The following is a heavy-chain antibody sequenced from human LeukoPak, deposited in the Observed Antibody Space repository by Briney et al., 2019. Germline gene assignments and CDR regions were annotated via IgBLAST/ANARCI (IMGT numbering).Heavy chain of an antibody. CDR2: IKPDGSEK. CDR3: ARYYGVYGLYGMDV. CDR1: GFSFNNYA. D-gene: IGHD4-17*01. J-gene: IGHJ6*02. Sequence: PGGSLRLSCVASGFSFNNYAMNWVRQAPGKGLECVANIKPDGSEKNYVDSVKGRFTTSRDNAEKSLYLQMNSLRAEDTAVYYCARYYGVYGLYGMDVWGQGTTVTVSS. V-gene: IGHV3-7*01.